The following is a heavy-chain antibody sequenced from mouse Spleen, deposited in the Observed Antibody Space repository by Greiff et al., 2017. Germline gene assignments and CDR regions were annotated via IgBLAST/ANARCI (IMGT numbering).Heavy chain of an antibody. D-gene: IGHD1-1*01. CDR1: GFSLSTSGMG. J-gene: IGHJ3*01. CDR2: IYWDDDK. V-gene: IGHV8-12*01. Sequence: QVTLKVSGPGILQPSQTLSLTCSFSGFSLSTSGMGVSWICPPSGKGLEWLVHIYWDDDKRYNPSLMSRLTISKDTSRNQVFLKITSVDTADTATYYCARSYYYDGSYVPWFAYWGQGTLVTVSA. CDR3: ARSYYYDGSYVPWFAY.